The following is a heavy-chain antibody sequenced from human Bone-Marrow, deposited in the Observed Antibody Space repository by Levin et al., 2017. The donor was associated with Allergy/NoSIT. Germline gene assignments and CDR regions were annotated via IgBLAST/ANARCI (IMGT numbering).Heavy chain of an antibody. V-gene: IGHV3-23*01. CDR3: AREQGARGWYTVDF. J-gene: IGHJ4*02. CDR1: GFSFANHA. CDR2: IRPNSERT. D-gene: IGHD6-19*01. Sequence: SCAASGFSFANHAMTWVRHAPGKGLEWVSTIRPNSERTYFADSVKGRFTVSRDDSVNMMSLLLSSLRADDAAVYYCAREQGARGWYTVDFWGQGALVTVSS.